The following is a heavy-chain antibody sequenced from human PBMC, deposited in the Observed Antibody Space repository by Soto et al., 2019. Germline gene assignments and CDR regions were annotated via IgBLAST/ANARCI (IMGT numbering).Heavy chain of an antibody. CDR2: IIPILGIA. Sequence: ASVKVSCKASGGTFSSYTISWVRQAPGQGLEWMGRIIPILGIANYAQKFQGRVTITADKSTSTAYMELSSLRSEDTAVYYCARSTIAARLIFDYWGQGTLVTVSS. V-gene: IGHV1-69*02. CDR3: ARSTIAARLIFDY. D-gene: IGHD6-6*01. J-gene: IGHJ4*02. CDR1: GGTFSSYT.